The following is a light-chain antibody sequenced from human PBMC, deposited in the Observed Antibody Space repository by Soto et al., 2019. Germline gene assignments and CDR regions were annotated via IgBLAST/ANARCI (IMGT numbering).Light chain of an antibody. Sequence: EIVMTQSPATLSVSPGERATLSCRASQSVSSNLAWYQQKPGQAPRLLIYGASTRATGIPARFSGSGSGTAFPRTISSLQSEDFAVYYCQQYNNWPPLYTFGQGTKLEIK. CDR2: GAS. CDR3: QQYNNWPPLYT. V-gene: IGKV3-15*01. J-gene: IGKJ2*01. CDR1: QSVSSN.